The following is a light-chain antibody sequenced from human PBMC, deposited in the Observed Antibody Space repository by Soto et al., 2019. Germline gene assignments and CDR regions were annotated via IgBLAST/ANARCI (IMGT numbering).Light chain of an antibody. Sequence: DIQMTQSPSSVSASVGDRVSITCRASQGISNWLAWYQQKPGRAPKLLIYTGSSLQSGVPSRFSGNGSGTYFTLTISSLQPEDVATYYCQQANSFPLTFGGGTKVEIK. J-gene: IGKJ4*01. V-gene: IGKV1-12*01. CDR3: QQANSFPLT. CDR1: QGISNW. CDR2: TGS.